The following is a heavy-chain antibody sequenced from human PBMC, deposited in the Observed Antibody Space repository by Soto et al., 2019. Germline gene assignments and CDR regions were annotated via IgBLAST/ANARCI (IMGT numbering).Heavy chain of an antibody. D-gene: IGHD3-9*01. CDR1: GFTFSSYG. J-gene: IGHJ4*02. Sequence: GGSLRLSCAASGFTFSSYGMHWVRKAPGKGLEWVAVISYDGSNKYYADSVKGRFTISRDNSKNTLYLQMNSLRAEDTAVYYCAKDGYILTGYHGYIDYWGQGTLVTVSA. V-gene: IGHV3-30*18. CDR2: ISYDGSNK. CDR3: AKDGYILTGYHGYIDY.